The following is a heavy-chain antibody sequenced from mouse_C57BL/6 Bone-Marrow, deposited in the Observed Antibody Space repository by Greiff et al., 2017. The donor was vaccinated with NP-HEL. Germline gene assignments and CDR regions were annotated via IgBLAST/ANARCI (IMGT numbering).Heavy chain of an antibody. CDR2: IHPNSGST. D-gene: IGHD1-1*01. CDR1: GYTFTSYW. Sequence: QVQLKQSGAELVKPGASVKLSCKASGYTFTSYWMHWVKQRPGQGLEWIGMIHPNSGSTNYNEKFKSKATLTVDKSSSTAYMQLSSLTSEDSAVYYCARRGDYYGSSYYFDYWGQGTTLTVSS. J-gene: IGHJ2*01. V-gene: IGHV1-64*01. CDR3: ARRGDYYGSSYYFDY.